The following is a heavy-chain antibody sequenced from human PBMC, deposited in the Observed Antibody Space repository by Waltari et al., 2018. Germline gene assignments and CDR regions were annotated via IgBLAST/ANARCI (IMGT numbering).Heavy chain of an antibody. CDR3: ARGSSSSGYERDWYFDL. J-gene: IGHJ2*01. V-gene: IGHV1-8*03. CDR1: GYTFTSYD. D-gene: IGHD6-13*01. CDR2: MKPNNGNT. Sequence: QVQLVQSGAEVKKPGASVKVSCQASGYTFTSYDITWVRQATGQGLEWRVWMKPNNGNTGSAQKFQGRGTITRNTAIITAYMELSSLRSEETAVYYCARGSSSSGYERDWYFDLWGRGTLVTVSS.